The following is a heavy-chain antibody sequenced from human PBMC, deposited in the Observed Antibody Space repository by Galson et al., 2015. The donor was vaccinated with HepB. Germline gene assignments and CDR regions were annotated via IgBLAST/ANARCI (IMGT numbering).Heavy chain of an antibody. J-gene: IGHJ3*02. CDR2: TYYRSTWYN. CDR1: GDSVSTTAFA. CDR3: ARGNYAFDI. Sequence: CAISGDSVSTTAFAWNWIRQSPSRGLEWLGRTYYRSTWYNGSALSVKSRIGVNPDTSKNQFSLHLNSVTPEDTAVYFCARGNYAFDIWSQGAMVTVSS. V-gene: IGHV6-1*01.